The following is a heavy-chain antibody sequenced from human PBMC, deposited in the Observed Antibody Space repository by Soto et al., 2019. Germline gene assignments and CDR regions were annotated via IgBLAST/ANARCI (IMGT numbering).Heavy chain of an antibody. CDR2: ISAYNGNT. D-gene: IGHD6-19*01. CDR3: ARERGHSSGWNNLPGWYFDL. J-gene: IGHJ2*01. V-gene: IGHV1-18*01. Sequence: QVQLVQSGAEVKKPGASVKVSCKASGYTFTSYGISWVRQAPGQGLEWMGWISAYNGNTNYAQKRQERVTTTTHTSXAAXYXVLRRRRSDDTAVYYCARERGHSSGWNNLPGWYFDLWGRGTLVTVSS. CDR1: GYTFTSYG.